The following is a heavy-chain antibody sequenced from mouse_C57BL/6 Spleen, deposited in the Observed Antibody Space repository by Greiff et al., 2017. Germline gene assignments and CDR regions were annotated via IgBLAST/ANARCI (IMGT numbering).Heavy chain of an antibody. D-gene: IGHD1-1*01. CDR3: ARHGSSLYYAMDY. CDR2: INPSNGGT. CDR1: GYTFTSYW. Sequence: VKLMESGTELVKPGASVKLSCKASGYTFTSYWMHWVKQRPGQGLEWIGNINPSNGGTNYNEKFKSKATLTVDKSSSTAYMQLSSLTSDDSAVYYWARHGSSLYYAMDYWGQGTSVTVSS. J-gene: IGHJ4*01. V-gene: IGHV1-53*01.